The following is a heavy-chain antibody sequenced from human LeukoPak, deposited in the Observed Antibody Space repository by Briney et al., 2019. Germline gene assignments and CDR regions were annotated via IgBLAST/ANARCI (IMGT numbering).Heavy chain of an antibody. J-gene: IGHJ4*02. D-gene: IGHD2-2*01. CDR2: ISGSGGST. V-gene: IGHV3-23*01. CDR3: AKQSRPAVRGGFDY. CDR1: CFTFSSYA. Sequence: GSLRLSCAASCFTFSSYAMSWVRQAPGKGLEWVSAISGSGGSTYYADSVKGRFTISRDNSKNTLYLQINSLRAEDTAVYYCAKQSRPAVRGGFDYWGQGTLVTVSS.